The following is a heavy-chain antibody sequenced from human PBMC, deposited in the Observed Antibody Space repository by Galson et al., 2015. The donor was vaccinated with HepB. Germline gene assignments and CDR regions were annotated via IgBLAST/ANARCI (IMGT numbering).Heavy chain of an antibody. CDR1: GFTFSSXW. D-gene: IGHD3-10*01. V-gene: IGHV3-7*01. J-gene: IGHJ4*02. CDR2: IKQDGSEK. Sequence: SLRLSCAASGFTFSSXWMSWVRQAPGKGLEWVANIKQDGSEKYYVDSVKGRFTISRDNAKNSLYLQMNSLRAEDTAVYYCASPREYYYGSGFDYWGQGTLVTVSS. CDR3: ASPREYYYGSGFDY.